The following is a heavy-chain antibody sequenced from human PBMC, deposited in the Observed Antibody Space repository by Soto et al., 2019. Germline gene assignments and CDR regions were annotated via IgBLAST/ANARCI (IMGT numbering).Heavy chain of an antibody. D-gene: IGHD5-12*01. V-gene: IGHV4-59*01. J-gene: IGHJ4*02. CDR2: IHYNGNT. CDR1: GDSISAYS. Sequence: PSETLSLTCTVSGDSISAYSWSWVRQPPGNGLEWIGNIHYNGNTKYNPSLKSRVTMSVDTSKNQFSLKLISVTAADTAKYFCAREGNLGRWLQPLDFWGQGTLVTVS. CDR3: AREGNLGRWLQPLDF.